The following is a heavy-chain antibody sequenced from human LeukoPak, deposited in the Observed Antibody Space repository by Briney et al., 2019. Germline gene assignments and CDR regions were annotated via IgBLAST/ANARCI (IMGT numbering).Heavy chain of an antibody. CDR2: ISGSGGST. D-gene: IGHD1-1*01. J-gene: IGHJ3*02. CDR3: ASPGTTGTYDAFDI. CDR1: GFTFSSYA. V-gene: IGHV3-23*01. Sequence: GGSLRLSCAASGFTFSSYAMSWVRQAPGKGLEWFSVISGSGGSTYYADSVKGRFTISRDNSKNTLYLQMNSLRVEDTAVYYCASPGTTGTYDAFDIWGQGTMVTVSS.